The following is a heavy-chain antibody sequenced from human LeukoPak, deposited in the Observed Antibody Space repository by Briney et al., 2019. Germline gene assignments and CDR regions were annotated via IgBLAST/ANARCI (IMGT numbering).Heavy chain of an antibody. CDR2: ISSSGSTI. J-gene: IGHJ5*02. D-gene: IGHD6-13*01. CDR3: ARDGGSSSWDWFDP. V-gene: IGHV3-48*03. CDR1: GFTFSSYE. Sequence: GGSLRLSCAASGFTFSSYEMNWVRQAPGKGLEWVSYISSSGSTIYYADSVKGRFTISRDNAKNSLYLQMNSLRAEDTAVYYCARDGGSSSWDWFDPWGQGTLVTVSS.